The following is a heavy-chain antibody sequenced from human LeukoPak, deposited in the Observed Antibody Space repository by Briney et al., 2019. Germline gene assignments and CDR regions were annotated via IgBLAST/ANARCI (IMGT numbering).Heavy chain of an antibody. D-gene: IGHD2-21*02. CDR1: GFTFSSYA. V-gene: IGHV3-23*01. CDR3: AKRDRPCSGDCSASYYFDY. CDR2: ISSSGANT. Sequence: GGSLRLSCAASGFTFSSYAMSWVRQAPGKGLEWVSSISSSGANTYYADSVKGRFTISRDNSKNTLYLQMSSLRVEDTAVYYCAKRDRPCSGDCSASYYFDYWGQGTPVTVSS. J-gene: IGHJ4*02.